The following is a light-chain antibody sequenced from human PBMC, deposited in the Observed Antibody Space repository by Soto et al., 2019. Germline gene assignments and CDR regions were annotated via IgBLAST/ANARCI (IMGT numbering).Light chain of an antibody. CDR3: QQYNDWPPRWT. V-gene: IGKV3-15*01. CDR2: RAS. CDR1: ESVTTN. J-gene: IGKJ1*01. Sequence: EIVMTQSPATLSVSPGERVTLSCRASESVTTNLAWYQQKPGQAPRLLVYRASTRAIGIPARFSAGGSGTEFTLTISSRQSEDFAGYICQQYNDWPPRWTFGQGTKVEMK.